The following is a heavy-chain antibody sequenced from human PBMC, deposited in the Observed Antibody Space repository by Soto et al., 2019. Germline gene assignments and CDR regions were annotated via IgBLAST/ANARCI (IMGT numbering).Heavy chain of an antibody. CDR3: ARVAELWGDAFDI. J-gene: IGHJ3*02. D-gene: IGHD3-16*01. V-gene: IGHV4-31*01. CDR2: IYLGGST. Sequence: QVQLQESGLGLVKPSQTLSLTCTVSGGSIRSGSYYWSWIRQHPGQGLEWVGYIYLGGSTYYNPSLETQFTIALDTSKNHFSLKLSSVTAADTAVYYCARVAELWGDAFDIWGQGTMVTVSS. CDR1: GGSIRSGSYY.